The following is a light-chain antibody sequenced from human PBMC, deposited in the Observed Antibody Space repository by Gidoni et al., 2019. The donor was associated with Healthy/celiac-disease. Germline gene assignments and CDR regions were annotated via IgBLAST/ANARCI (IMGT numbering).Light chain of an antibody. J-gene: IGLJ3*02. CDR3: QAWDSSTWV. CDR2: QDS. V-gene: IGLV3-1*01. CDR1: QLGDKY. Sequence: SYALTQPPSVSVSPGQTASITCSGDQLGDKYACWYQQKPGQSPVLVIYQDSKRPTGIPERFSGSNSGNTATLTISGTQAMDEADYYCQAWDSSTWVFGGGTKLTVL.